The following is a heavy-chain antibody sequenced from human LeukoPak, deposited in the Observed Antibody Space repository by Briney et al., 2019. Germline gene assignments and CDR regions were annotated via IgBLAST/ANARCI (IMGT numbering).Heavy chain of an antibody. J-gene: IGHJ6*03. Sequence: SETLSLTCTVSGYSISSGYYWGWIRQPPGKGLEWIGYIYYSGSTNYNPSLKSRVTISVDTSKNQFSLKLSSVTAADTAVYYCARVGGYYYYYMDVWGKGTTVTVSS. CDR2: IYYSGST. CDR1: GYSISSGYY. D-gene: IGHD3-16*01. V-gene: IGHV4-61*05. CDR3: ARVGGYYYYYMDV.